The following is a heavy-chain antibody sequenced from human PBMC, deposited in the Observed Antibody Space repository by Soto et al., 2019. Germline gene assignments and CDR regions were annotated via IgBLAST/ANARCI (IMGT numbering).Heavy chain of an antibody. J-gene: IGHJ4*02. V-gene: IGHV3-30*18. CDR3: VKNKIFGVAGPLDY. CDR2: VSYDESIK. D-gene: IGHD3-3*01. CDR1: GFSFSGYG. Sequence: SMRLSCAASGFSFSGYGMHWVRQVPGEGPEWVAVVSYDESIKKYADSVKGRFTISRDNSKNTVYLQMNSLTLEDTAVYYCVKNKIFGVAGPLDYWGQGTQVTVSS.